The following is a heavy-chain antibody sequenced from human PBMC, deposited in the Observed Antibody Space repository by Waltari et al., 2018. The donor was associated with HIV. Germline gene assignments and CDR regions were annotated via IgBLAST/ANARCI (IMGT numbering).Heavy chain of an antibody. Sequence: QVQLLQSGAEVKKPGASVKVSCKVSGYTLTHLSIHWLRQAPGKGLEWMGGFDPEDGETIYAQKFQGRVTMTEDTSTDTAYMELSSLRSEDTAVYYCATGAAAAVPFDYWGQGTLVTVSS. V-gene: IGHV1-24*01. D-gene: IGHD6-13*01. CDR1: GYTLTHLS. CDR2: FDPEDGET. J-gene: IGHJ4*02. CDR3: ATGAAAAVPFDY.